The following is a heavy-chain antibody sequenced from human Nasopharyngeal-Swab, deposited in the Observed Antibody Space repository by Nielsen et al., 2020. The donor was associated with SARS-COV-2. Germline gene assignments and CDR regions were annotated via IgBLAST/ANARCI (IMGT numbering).Heavy chain of an antibody. CDR3: ARGGSSSWYYYYYGMDV. J-gene: IGHJ6*04. CDR2: INHSGST. CDR1: GGSFSGYY. Sequence: SETLSLTCAVYGGSFSGYYWSWIRQPPGKGLEWIGEINHSGSTNYNPSLKSRVTISVDTSKNQFSLKLSSVTAADTAVYYCARGGSSSWYYYYYGMDVWAKGPRSPSPQ. D-gene: IGHD6-13*01. V-gene: IGHV4-34*01.